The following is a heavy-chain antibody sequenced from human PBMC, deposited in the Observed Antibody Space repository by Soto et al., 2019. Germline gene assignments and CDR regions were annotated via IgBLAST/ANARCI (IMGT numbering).Heavy chain of an antibody. J-gene: IGHJ6*03. CDR1: GYTFTSYD. Sequence: QVQLVQSGAEVKKPGASVKVSCKASGYTFTSYDINWVRQATGQGLEWMGWMNPNSGNTGYAQKFQGRVTMTRNTSISTAYMELRSLRSEATAVYYCSSGITYYYGSGSYSYYYYMDVWGKGTTVTVSS. CDR2: MNPNSGNT. V-gene: IGHV1-8*01. D-gene: IGHD3-10*01. CDR3: SSGITYYYGSGSYSYYYYMDV.